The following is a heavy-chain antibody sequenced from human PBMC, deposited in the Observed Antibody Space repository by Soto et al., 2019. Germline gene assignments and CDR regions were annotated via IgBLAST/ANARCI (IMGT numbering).Heavy chain of an antibody. V-gene: IGHV3-30-3*01. J-gene: IGHJ6*02. CDR3: AYQMDV. CDR1: GFTFSSYA. D-gene: IGHD2-2*01. Sequence: QVQLVESGGGVVQPGRSLRLSCAASGFTFSSYAMHWVRQSPGKGLEWVAVISYDGSNKYYADSVKGRFTISRDNSKNTLYLQMNSLRAEDTDVYYCAYQMDVWGQGTTVTVSS. CDR2: ISYDGSNK.